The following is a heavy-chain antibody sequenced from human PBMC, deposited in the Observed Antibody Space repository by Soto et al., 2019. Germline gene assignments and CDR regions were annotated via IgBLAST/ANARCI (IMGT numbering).Heavy chain of an antibody. CDR1: GFTFSAYA. CDR3: AREVGASHTKYWFDP. V-gene: IGHV3-23*01. CDR2: ISGSGDTT. D-gene: IGHD1-26*01. Sequence: GGSLRLSCAASGFTFSAYALHWIRQAPGKVLEWVSAISGSGDTTYYADSVKGRFTISRDNSKNTVYLQMNSLRAEDTALYYCAREVGASHTKYWFDPWGQGTLVTVSS. J-gene: IGHJ5*02.